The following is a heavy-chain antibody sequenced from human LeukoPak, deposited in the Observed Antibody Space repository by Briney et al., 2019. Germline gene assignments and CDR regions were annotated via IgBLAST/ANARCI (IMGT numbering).Heavy chain of an antibody. Sequence: HPGGSLRLSCAASGFTFSSYAMSWVRQAPGKGLEWVSAISGSGGSTYYADSVKGRFTISRDNSKNTLYLQMNSLRAEDTAVYYCARGQNGEGIPAAILVGTYYSYYYMDVWGKGTTVTVSS. V-gene: IGHV3-23*01. CDR1: GFTFSSYA. D-gene: IGHD2-2*02. CDR2: ISGSGGST. CDR3: ARGQNGEGIPAAILVGTYYSYYYMDV. J-gene: IGHJ6*03.